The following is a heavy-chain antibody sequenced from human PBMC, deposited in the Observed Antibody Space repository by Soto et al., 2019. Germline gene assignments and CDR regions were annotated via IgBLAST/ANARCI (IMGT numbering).Heavy chain of an antibody. J-gene: IGHJ3*02. CDR1: GYTFTGYY. V-gene: IGHV1-2*02. Sequence: ASVKVSCKASGYTFTGYYMHWLREAPGQGLEWMGWINPNSGGTNYAQKFQGRVTMTRDTSISTAYMELSRLRSDDTAVYYCARGPTAGTTLAFDIWGQGTMVTVSS. D-gene: IGHD1-7*01. CDR3: ARGPTAGTTLAFDI. CDR2: INPNSGGT.